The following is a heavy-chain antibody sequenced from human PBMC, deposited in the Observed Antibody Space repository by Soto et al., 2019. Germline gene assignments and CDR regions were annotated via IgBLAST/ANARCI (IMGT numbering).Heavy chain of an antibody. CDR3: ARRDCAGDCYPPRYGMDV. V-gene: IGHV3-66*01. Sequence: EVQLVESGGGLVQPGGSLSLSCAASGFTVSGNFMTWVRQAPGKGLEWVSLIYSGDITYYADSVKGRFTISRDNSKNTVYLQMNSLRAEDTAVYYCARRDCAGDCYPPRYGMDVWGQGTTVTVSS. D-gene: IGHD2-21*02. CDR1: GFTVSGNF. CDR2: IYSGDIT. J-gene: IGHJ6*02.